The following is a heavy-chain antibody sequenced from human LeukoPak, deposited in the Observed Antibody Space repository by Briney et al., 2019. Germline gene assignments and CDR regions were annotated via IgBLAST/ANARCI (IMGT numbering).Heavy chain of an antibody. CDR1: GFTVSSHY. Sequence: GGSLRLSCAASGFTVSSHYMSWVRQAPGKGLEWVSVIYIGGATYYADSVKGRFTISRDNAKNSLYLQMNSLRAEDTAVYYCARDPSSDAFDIWGQGTMVTVSS. J-gene: IGHJ3*02. CDR2: IYIGGAT. CDR3: ARDPSSDAFDI. V-gene: IGHV3-53*01.